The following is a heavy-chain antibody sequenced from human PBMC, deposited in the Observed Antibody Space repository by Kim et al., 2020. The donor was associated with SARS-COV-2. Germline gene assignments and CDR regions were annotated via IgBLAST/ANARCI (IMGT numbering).Heavy chain of an antibody. CDR3: TRPTRGGSFDY. J-gene: IGHJ4*02. V-gene: IGHV3-7*01. Sequence: KYIGDSVKGRFTISRDNAKNSLYLQMNSLRAEDTAVYYCTRPTRGGSFDYWGQGALVTVSS. CDR2: K. D-gene: IGHD1-26*01.